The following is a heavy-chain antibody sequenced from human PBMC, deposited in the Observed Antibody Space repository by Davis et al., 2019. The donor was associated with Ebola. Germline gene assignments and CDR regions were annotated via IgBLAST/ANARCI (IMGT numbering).Heavy chain of an antibody. CDR1: GSSFGDYA. CDR2: INAGNGQT. Sequence: AASVKVSCKASGSSFGDYAIHWVRQAPGQRLQWMAWINAGNGQTKYSQNFQDRVTITRDSSANIAYMELTNLMSEDTAIYYCARETGRGYDYWGQGTLLSVSS. J-gene: IGHJ4*02. CDR3: ARETGRGYDY. V-gene: IGHV1-3*01. D-gene: IGHD3-9*01.